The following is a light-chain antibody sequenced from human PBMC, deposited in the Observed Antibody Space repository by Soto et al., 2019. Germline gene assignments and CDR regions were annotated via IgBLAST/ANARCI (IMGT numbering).Light chain of an antibody. V-gene: IGLV1-40*01. Sequence: QSVLTQPPSVSGAPGQRVTISCTGXXSXXXAGYDVHWYQQLPGTAPKLLIYGNSNRPSGVPDRFSGSKSGTSASLAITGLQAEDEADYYCQSYDSSRSGFYVFGTGTKLTVL. CDR1: XSXXXAGYD. CDR2: GNS. CDR3: QSYDSSRSGFYV. J-gene: IGLJ1*01.